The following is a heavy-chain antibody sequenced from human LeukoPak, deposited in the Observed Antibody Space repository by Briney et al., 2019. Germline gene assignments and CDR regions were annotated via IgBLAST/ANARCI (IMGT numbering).Heavy chain of an antibody. D-gene: IGHD5-24*01. J-gene: IGHJ4*02. CDR2: IYNSGGI. Sequence: PSETLSLTCTVSGGSISSNYWSWIRQPPGKGLEWIGYIYNSGGINYNPSLKSRVAISVDTPKNQFSLKLNSVTAADTAVYYCARTNGYTYFDYWGQGTLVTVSS. CDR1: GGSISSNY. CDR3: ARTNGYTYFDY. V-gene: IGHV4-59*01.